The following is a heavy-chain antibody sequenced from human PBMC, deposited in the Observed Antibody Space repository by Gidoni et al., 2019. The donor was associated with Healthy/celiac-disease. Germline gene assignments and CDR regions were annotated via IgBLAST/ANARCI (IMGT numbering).Heavy chain of an antibody. J-gene: IGHJ6*02. CDR3: ARESWTYYGSGSYVGMDV. Sequence: HVKIRPSGAEVTKPGASVKASCKASRSAFPSYTVHWVRQPPGQRLEWMGWFNAGNGNTKYSQKFPGRVTITRNTSASTAYMELSSLRSEDTAVYYCARESWTYYGSGSYVGMDVWGQGTTVTVSS. CDR1: RSAFPSYT. CDR2: FNAGNGNT. V-gene: IGHV1-3*01. D-gene: IGHD3-10*01.